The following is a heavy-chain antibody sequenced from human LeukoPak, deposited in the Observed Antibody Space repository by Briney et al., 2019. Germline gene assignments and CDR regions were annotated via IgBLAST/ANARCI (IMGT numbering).Heavy chain of an antibody. V-gene: IGHV4-34*01. Sequence: SETLSLTCAVYGESFSDYSWSWIRQPPGKGLEWIGEINHSGRTNHNPSLKSRVTISIDTSKNQFSLNLRSVTAADTAVYYCARGRAFDIWGQGTMVTVSS. CDR2: INHSGRT. CDR3: ARGRAFDI. CDR1: GESFSDYS. J-gene: IGHJ3*02.